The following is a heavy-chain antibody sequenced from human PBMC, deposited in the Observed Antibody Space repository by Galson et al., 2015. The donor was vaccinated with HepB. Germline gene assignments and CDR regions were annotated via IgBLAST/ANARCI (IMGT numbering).Heavy chain of an antibody. V-gene: IGHV6-1*01. J-gene: IGHJ4*02. D-gene: IGHD6-13*01. CDR3: ARGRVAAPVTFTLRRTYYFDY. CDR2: TYHRSKWYN. CDR1: GDSVSSNSAA. Sequence: CAISGDSVSSNSAAWNWIRQSPSRGLEWLGRTYHRSKWYNDYAVSVKSRITINPDTSKNQFSLQLNSVTPEDTAVYFCARGRVAAPVTFTLRRTYYFDYWGQGTLVTVSS.